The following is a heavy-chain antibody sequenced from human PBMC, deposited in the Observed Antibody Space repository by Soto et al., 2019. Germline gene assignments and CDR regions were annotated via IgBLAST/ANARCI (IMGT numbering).Heavy chain of an antibody. CDR3: ARCDDYGGNHED. D-gene: IGHD4-17*01. V-gene: IGHV4-31*03. CDR1: GGSISRGGYY. J-gene: IGHJ1*01. Sequence: QVQLQESGPGLVKPSQTLSLTCTVSGGSISRGGYYWSWIRQHPGKGLEWIGYIYYSGSTYYNPSLKSRVTISVDTSKNQFSLKLSSVTAADTAVYYCARCDDYGGNHEDWGQGTLVTVSS. CDR2: IYYSGST.